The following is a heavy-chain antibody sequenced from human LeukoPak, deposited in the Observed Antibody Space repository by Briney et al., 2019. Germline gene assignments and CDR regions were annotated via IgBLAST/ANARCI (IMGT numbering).Heavy chain of an antibody. CDR3: ARADGRYYYYYYYMDV. Sequence: PGGSLRLSCAASGFTFSSYAMNWVRQAPGKGLEWISSISGSGDNTYYADSVKGRFTISRDNSKNTLYLQMNSLRAEDTAVYYCARADGRYYYYYYYMDVWGKGTTVTVSS. CDR1: GFTFSSYA. J-gene: IGHJ6*03. CDR2: ISGSGDNT. V-gene: IGHV3-23*01.